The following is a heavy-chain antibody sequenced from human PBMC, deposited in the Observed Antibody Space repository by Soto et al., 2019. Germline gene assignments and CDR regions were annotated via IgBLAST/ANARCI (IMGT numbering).Heavy chain of an antibody. Sequence: SETLSLTCTVSGGSISSGGYYWSWIRQHPGKGLEWIGYIYYSGSTYYNPSLKSRVTISVDTSKNQFSLKLSSVTAADTAVYYCARIRWLHPKGFDYWGQGTRVTVSS. V-gene: IGHV4-31*03. CDR3: ARIRWLHPKGFDY. CDR2: IYYSGST. CDR1: GGSISSGGYY. D-gene: IGHD5-12*01. J-gene: IGHJ4*02.